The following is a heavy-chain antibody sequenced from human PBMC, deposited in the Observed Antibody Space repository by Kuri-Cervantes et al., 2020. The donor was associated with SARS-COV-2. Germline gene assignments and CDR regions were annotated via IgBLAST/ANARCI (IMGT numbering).Heavy chain of an antibody. D-gene: IGHD3-9*01. CDR3: ATLGLKETTHIFPDY. V-gene: IGHV3-21*01. J-gene: IGHJ4*02. CDR2: ISSSSSYI. Sequence: GESLKISCAASGFTFSSYSMNWVRQAPGKGLEWVSSISSSSSYIYYADSVKGRFTISRDNAKNSLYLQMNSLRAEDTAVYYCATLGLKETTHIFPDYWGQGTLVTVSS. CDR1: GFTFSSYS.